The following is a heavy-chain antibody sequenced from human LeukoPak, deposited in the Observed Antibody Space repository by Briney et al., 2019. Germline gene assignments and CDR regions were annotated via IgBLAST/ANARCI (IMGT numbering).Heavy chain of an antibody. Sequence: GASVKVSCKASGYTFTSYGISWVRQAPGQGLEWMGIINPSGGSTSYAQKFQGRVTMTRDMSTSTVYMELSSLRSEDTAVYYCAREKTGGELLGDYWGQGTLVTVSS. D-gene: IGHD1-26*01. J-gene: IGHJ4*02. CDR3: AREKTGGELLGDY. V-gene: IGHV1-46*01. CDR2: INPSGGST. CDR1: GYTFTSYG.